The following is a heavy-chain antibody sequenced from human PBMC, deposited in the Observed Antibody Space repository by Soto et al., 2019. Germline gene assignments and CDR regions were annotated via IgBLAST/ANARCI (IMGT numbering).Heavy chain of an antibody. D-gene: IGHD4-17*01. CDR3: ARDDDYVENGHDY. CDR2: IYSGGST. V-gene: IGHV3-66*01. Sequence: QPGGSLRLSCAASGFTVSSNYMSWVRQAPGKGLEWVSVIYSGGSTYYADSVKGRFTISRDKSKSTLYLQMNSLRVEDTAVYYCARDDDYVENGHDYWGQGTLVTVSS. CDR1: GFTVSSNY. J-gene: IGHJ4*02.